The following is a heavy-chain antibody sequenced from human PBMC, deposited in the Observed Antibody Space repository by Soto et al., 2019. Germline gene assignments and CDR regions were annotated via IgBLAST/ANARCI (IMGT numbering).Heavy chain of an antibody. CDR1: GYTFTGYY. CDR3: ARDHYYDSGLIDY. Sequence: ALVKVSCKASGYTFTGYYMHWVRQAPGQGLEWMGWINPNSGGTNYAQKLQGRVTMTTDTSTSTAYMELRSLRSDDTAVYYCARDHYYDSGLIDYWGQGTLVTVSS. V-gene: IGHV1-2*02. J-gene: IGHJ4*02. D-gene: IGHD3-22*01. CDR2: INPNSGGT.